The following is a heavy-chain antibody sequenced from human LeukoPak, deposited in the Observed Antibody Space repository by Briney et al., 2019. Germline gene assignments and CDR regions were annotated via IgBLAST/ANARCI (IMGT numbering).Heavy chain of an antibody. D-gene: IGHD3-22*01. CDR1: GYTFSSYG. CDR2: INPNSGGT. V-gene: IGHV1-2*04. CDR3: ARGSGYYDSSGPFDP. J-gene: IGHJ5*02. Sequence: ASVKVSCKASGYTFSSYGISWVRRAPGQGLEWMGWINPNSGGTNYAQKFQGWVTMTRDTSISTAYMELSRLRSDDTAVYYCARGSGYYDSSGPFDPWGQGTLVTVSS.